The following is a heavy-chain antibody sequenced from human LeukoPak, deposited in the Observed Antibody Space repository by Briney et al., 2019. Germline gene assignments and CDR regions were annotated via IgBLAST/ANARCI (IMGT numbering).Heavy chain of an antibody. CDR3: ARVGSSSWYGDY. Sequence: GGSLRLCCAASGFTFSSYGMHWDRQVPGKGLEWVAVIWYDGSNKYYADSVKGRFTISRDNSKNTLYLQMNSLRAEDTAVYYCARVGSSSWYGDYWGQGTLVTVSS. CDR1: GFTFSSYG. D-gene: IGHD6-13*01. V-gene: IGHV3-33*01. J-gene: IGHJ4*02. CDR2: IWYDGSNK.